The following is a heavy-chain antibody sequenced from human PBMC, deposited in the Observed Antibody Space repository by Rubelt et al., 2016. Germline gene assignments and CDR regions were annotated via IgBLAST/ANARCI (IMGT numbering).Heavy chain of an antibody. CDR3: ARDKMDMITFGDNAVDY. D-gene: IGHD3-16*01. J-gene: IGHJ4*02. CDR2: IKQDGSEK. CDR1: GFIFRSYG. V-gene: IGHV3-7*04. Sequence: VQLVESGGGVVQPGRSLRLSCAASGFIFRSYGMYWVRQAPGKGLEWVANIKQDGSEKYYVDSVKGRFTISRDNAKNSLYLKMKSLRAEDTAVDYCARDKMDMITFGDNAVDYWGQGTLVTVSS.